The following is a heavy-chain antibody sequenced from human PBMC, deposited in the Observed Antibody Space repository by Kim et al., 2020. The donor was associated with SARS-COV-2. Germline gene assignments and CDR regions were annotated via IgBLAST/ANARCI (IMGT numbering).Heavy chain of an antibody. D-gene: IGHD6-13*01. J-gene: IGHJ4*02. V-gene: IGHV1-3*01. Sequence: TKKLGKLRGRVTVTRDTSATTAYMGLGSLTSEDTAVYYCARGIAVAATIDYWGQGTLVTVSS. CDR3: ARGIAVAATIDY. CDR2: T.